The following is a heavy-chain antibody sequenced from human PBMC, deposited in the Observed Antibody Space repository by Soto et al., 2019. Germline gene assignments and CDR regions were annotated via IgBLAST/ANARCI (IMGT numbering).Heavy chain of an antibody. CDR2: IYYSGST. D-gene: IGHD3-22*01. J-gene: IGHJ4*02. Sequence: SETLSLTCTVSGGSVSSGSYYWSWIRQPPGKGLEWIGYIYYSGSTNYNPSLKSRVTISVDTSKNQFSLKLSSVTAADTAVYYCARAVLYYYDSSGYLFDYWGQGTLVTVSS. CDR3: ARAVLYYYDSSGYLFDY. V-gene: IGHV4-61*01. CDR1: GGSVSSGSYY.